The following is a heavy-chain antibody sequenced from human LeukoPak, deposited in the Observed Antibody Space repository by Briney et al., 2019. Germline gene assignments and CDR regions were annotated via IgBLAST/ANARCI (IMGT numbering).Heavy chain of an antibody. J-gene: IGHJ4*02. D-gene: IGHD4-17*01. Sequence: SVKVSCKASGGTFSSYAISWVRQAPGQGLEWMGGIIPIFGTANYAQKFQGRVTITADESTSTAYMELSSLRSEVTAVYYCARESRASDYGDYDDPAMYYFDYWGQGTLVTVSS. V-gene: IGHV1-69*13. CDR3: ARESRASDYGDYDDPAMYYFDY. CDR1: GGTFSSYA. CDR2: IIPIFGTA.